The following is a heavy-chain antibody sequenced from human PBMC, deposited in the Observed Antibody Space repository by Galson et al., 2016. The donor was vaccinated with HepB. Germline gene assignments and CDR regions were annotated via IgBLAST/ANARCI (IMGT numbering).Heavy chain of an antibody. CDR3: ATYVATVTSRRANYFDP. CDR2: LSGSGGST. D-gene: IGHD4-17*01. CDR1: GFTFSSYA. V-gene: IGHV3-23*01. J-gene: IGHJ5*02. Sequence: SLRLSCAASGFTFSSYAMSWVRQAPGKGLEWVSALSGSGGSTYYADSVKGRFTISRDNSKNTLYLQMNRLRAEDTAVYYCATYVATVTSRRANYFDPWGQGALVTVSS.